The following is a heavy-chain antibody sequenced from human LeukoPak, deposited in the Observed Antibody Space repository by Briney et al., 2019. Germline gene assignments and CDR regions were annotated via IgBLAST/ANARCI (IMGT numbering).Heavy chain of an antibody. Sequence: SGTLSLTCAVSGDSSSSSNWWSWVRQPPGKGLEWIGEISHGGNTNYNPSLKSRVTISLDNSKNQFSLKLNSVTAADTAVYYCSRSRAFGNCYGEYWGQGTLVTVSS. J-gene: IGHJ4*02. CDR1: GDSSSSSNW. V-gene: IGHV4-4*02. CDR3: SRSRAFGNCYGEY. D-gene: IGHD2-15*01. CDR2: ISHGGNT.